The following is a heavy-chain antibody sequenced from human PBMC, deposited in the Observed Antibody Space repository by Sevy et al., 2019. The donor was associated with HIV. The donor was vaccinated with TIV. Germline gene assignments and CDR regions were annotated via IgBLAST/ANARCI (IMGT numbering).Heavy chain of an antibody. CDR1: GFSFSWYW. Sequence: GGSLRLSCAASGFSFSWYWMSWVRQTPEKGLEWVANIRQDGSEKNYVDSVKGRFTISRDNARNSLYLQMNSLRAEDTAVYYCARYCTRTSCSYANGGLDYWGQGTLVTVSS. D-gene: IGHD2-2*01. V-gene: IGHV3-7*01. J-gene: IGHJ4*02. CDR3: ARYCTRTSCSYANGGLDY. CDR2: IRQDGSEK.